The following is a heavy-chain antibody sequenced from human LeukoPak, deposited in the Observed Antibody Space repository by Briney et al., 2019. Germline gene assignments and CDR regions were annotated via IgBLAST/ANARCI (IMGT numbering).Heavy chain of an antibody. CDR1: GFTLSDYY. CDR3: AKGGLYRAGFYF. Sequence: GGSLTHSCAVSGFTLSDYYMTWVRQAPGKGLEWVSSISDRDHNTYYADSVKGRFTISRDNSKNTLYLQMNSLRAEDTAVYYCAKGGLYRAGFYFWGQGTLVTVSS. CDR2: ISDRDHNT. V-gene: IGHV3-23*01. D-gene: IGHD2-8*01. J-gene: IGHJ4*02.